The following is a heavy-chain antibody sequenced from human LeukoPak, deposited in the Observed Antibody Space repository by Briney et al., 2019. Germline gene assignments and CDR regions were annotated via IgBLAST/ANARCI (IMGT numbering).Heavy chain of an antibody. Sequence: SETLSLTCTVSGGSISSYYWSWIRQPPGKGLEWSGYIYYSGSTNYNPSLKSRVTISVDTSKKQFSLKLSSVTAADTAVYYCARECSGGSCSPTDAFDIWGQGTMVTVSS. V-gene: IGHV4-59*01. CDR3: ARECSGGSCSPTDAFDI. J-gene: IGHJ3*02. CDR2: IYYSGST. CDR1: GGSISSYY. D-gene: IGHD2-15*01.